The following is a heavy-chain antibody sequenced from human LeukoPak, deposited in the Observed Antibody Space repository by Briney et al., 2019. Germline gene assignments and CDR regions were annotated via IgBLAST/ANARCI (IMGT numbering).Heavy chain of an antibody. Sequence: GASVKVSCKASGYTFTSYGISWVRQAPGQGLEWMGWISAYNGNTNYAQKFQGRVTITRNTSISTAYMELSSLRSEDTAVYYCATGGLVAATPFDYWGQGTLVTVSS. J-gene: IGHJ4*02. D-gene: IGHD2-15*01. CDR2: ISAYNGNT. V-gene: IGHV1-18*04. CDR3: ATGGLVAATPFDY. CDR1: GYTFTSYG.